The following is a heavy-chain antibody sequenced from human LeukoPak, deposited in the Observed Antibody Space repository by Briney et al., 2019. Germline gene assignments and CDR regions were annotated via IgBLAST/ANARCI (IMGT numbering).Heavy chain of an antibody. CDR3: ARAAPDYYDSSGLYGAKFGY. V-gene: IGHV4-4*07. CDR2: IYTSGST. CDR1: GGSISSYY. J-gene: IGHJ4*02. D-gene: IGHD3-22*01. Sequence: PSETLSLTCTVSGGSISSYYWSWIRQPAGKGLEWIGRIYTSGSTNYNPSLKSRVTISVDTSKNQFSLKLSSVTAADTAVYYCARAAPDYYDSSGLYGAKFGYWGQGTLVTVSS.